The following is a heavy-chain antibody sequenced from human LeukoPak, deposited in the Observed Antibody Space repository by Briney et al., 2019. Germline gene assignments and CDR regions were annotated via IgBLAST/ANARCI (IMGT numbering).Heavy chain of an antibody. CDR3: AIDCPSRSSCYRVGMDV. CDR2: ISAYNGNT. J-gene: IGHJ6*04. D-gene: IGHD2-2*02. CDR1: GYTFTSYG. V-gene: IGHV1-18*01. Sequence: ASVKVSCKASGYTFTSYGISWVRQAPGQGLEWMGWISAYNGNTNYAQKLQGRVTMTTDTSTSTAYMELRSLRSDDTAVYYCAIDCPSRSSCYRVGMDVWGKGTTVTVSS.